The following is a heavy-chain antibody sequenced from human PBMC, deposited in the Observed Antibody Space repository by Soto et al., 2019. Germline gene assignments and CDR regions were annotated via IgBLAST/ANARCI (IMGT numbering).Heavy chain of an antibody. CDR1: GFSFSTYA. CDR2: ISATGGST. Sequence: EVQLLESGGGLVQPGGSLRLSCAASGFSFSTYAMSWVRQAPGKGLEWVSVISATGGSTFYADSVKGRFTVSRDNSRNTLYLQMISLRVEDTAVYYCAKDLRSSTNYYCGMDVWGQGTTVTVSS. V-gene: IGHV3-23*01. CDR3: AKDLRSSTNYYCGMDV. D-gene: IGHD1-26*01. J-gene: IGHJ6*02.